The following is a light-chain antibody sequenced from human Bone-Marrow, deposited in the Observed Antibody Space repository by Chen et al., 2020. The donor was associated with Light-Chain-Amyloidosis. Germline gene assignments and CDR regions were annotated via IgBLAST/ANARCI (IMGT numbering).Light chain of an antibody. CDR1: SSNIRTNA. V-gene: IGLV1-44*01. CDR2: SDN. J-gene: IGLJ3*02. CDR3: ATWDDSLNWV. Sequence: QSVLTQPPSASGTLGQRVTISCSGSSSNIRTNAVLWYQHHPGTAPKLLIYSDNQRPSGVPDRFSGSKSGTSASLGIFGLQSEDEADYYCATWDDSLNWVFGGGTKLTVL.